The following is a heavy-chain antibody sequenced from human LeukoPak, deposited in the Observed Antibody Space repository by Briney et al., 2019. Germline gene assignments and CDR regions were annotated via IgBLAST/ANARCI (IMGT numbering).Heavy chain of an antibody. V-gene: IGHV3-30-3*01. CDR3: AGIAVAGTGN. CDR2: ISYDGSNK. J-gene: IGHJ4*02. Sequence: PGGSLRLSCAASGFTFSSYAMHWVRQAPGKGLEWVAVISYDGSNKYYADSVKGRFTISRDNSKNTLYLQMNSLRAEDTAVYYCAGIAVAGTGNWGQGTLVTVSS. D-gene: IGHD6-19*01. CDR1: GFTFSSYA.